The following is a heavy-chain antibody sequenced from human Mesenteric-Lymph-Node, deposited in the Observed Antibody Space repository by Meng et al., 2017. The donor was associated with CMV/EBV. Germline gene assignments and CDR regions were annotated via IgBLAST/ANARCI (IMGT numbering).Heavy chain of an antibody. V-gene: IGHV3-30*02. D-gene: IGHD2-2*01. CDR1: GFTFSSYG. Sequence: GGSLRLSCAASGFTFSSYGMHWVRQAPGKGLEWVAFIRYDGSNKYYADSVKGRFTISRDNSKNTLYLQMNSLRAEDTAVYYCAKDRCSTTSCYDNYPNLGDWFDPWGQGILVTVSS. CDR2: IRYDGSNK. CDR3: AKDRCSTTSCYDNYPNLGDWFDP. J-gene: IGHJ5*02.